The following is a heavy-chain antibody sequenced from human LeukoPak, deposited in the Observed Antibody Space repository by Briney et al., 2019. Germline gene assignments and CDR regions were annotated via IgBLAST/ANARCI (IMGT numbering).Heavy chain of an antibody. D-gene: IGHD2-2*01. CDR2: ISAYNGNT. Sequence: ASVKVSCKASGYTFTSYGISWVRQAPGQGLEWMGWISAYNGNTNYAQKLQGRVTMTTDTSTSTAYMELRSLRSDDTAVYYCVRDLPSAAVVPFDYWGQGTLVTVSS. CDR1: GYTFTSYG. CDR3: VRDLPSAAVVPFDY. J-gene: IGHJ4*02. V-gene: IGHV1-18*04.